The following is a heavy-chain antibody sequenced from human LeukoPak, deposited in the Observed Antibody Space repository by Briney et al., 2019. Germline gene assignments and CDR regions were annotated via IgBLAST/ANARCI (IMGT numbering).Heavy chain of an antibody. D-gene: IGHD3-10*01. V-gene: IGHV3-66*01. CDR1: GFTFTDYW. Sequence: GGSLRLSCAASGFTFTDYWMSWVRQAPGKGLECVSFLYSGGTTQYADSLKGRFIISRDNSKNTLYLQMNTLRAEDTAAYYCARVIQLWGGPRELDYWGQGTLVTVSS. CDR3: ARVIQLWGGPRELDY. J-gene: IGHJ4*02. CDR2: LYSGGTT.